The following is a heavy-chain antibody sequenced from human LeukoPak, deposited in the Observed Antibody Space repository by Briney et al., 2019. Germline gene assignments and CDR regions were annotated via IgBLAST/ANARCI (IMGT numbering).Heavy chain of an antibody. CDR1: GFTVSTNY. Sequence: QTGGSLRLSCAASGFTVSTNYMTWIRQAPGTRLEWVSIIYSSGNTYYADSVKGRFTISRDNSENTLFLQVNSLRAEDTAVYYCAKDVIRGDITYFESWGQGTLVAVSS. CDR3: AKDVIRGDITYFES. J-gene: IGHJ4*02. D-gene: IGHD3-10*01. V-gene: IGHV3-53*01. CDR2: IYSSGNT.